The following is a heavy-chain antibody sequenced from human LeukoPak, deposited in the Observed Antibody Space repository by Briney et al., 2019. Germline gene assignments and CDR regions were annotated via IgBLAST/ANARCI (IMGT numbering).Heavy chain of an antibody. CDR2: LNPSSGST. Sequence: ASVKVSCKASGYTFTNHYMHWVRQAPGQGLEWMGILNPSSGSTAYAQKFQGRVTMTRDTSTSTVYMELSSLRSEDTAVYYCARDEATGWFDPWGQGTLVIVFS. J-gene: IGHJ5*02. V-gene: IGHV1-46*01. D-gene: IGHD5-24*01. CDR1: GYTFTNHY. CDR3: ARDEATGWFDP.